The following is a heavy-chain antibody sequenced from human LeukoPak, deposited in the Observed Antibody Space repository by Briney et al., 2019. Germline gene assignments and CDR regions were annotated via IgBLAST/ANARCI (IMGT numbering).Heavy chain of an antibody. D-gene: IGHD1-1*01. V-gene: IGHV1-24*01. CDR3: ATDRLEIYALHI. Sequence: EASVKVSCRVSGYSLPDLSIHWVRHVAAKGLEWMGGFEPEEGAHGETIFAQKFEDRLTLTEDTSADTAYMELVRLTSEDTAVYYCATDRLEIYALHIWGQGTAVTVSS. CDR1: GYSLPDLS. J-gene: IGHJ3*02. CDR2: FEPEEGAHGET.